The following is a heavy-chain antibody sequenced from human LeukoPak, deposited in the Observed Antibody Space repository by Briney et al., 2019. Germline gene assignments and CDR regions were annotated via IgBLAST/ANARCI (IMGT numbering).Heavy chain of an antibody. V-gene: IGHV4-34*01. J-gene: IGHJ4*02. CDR2: INHSGST. CDR3: ARGEGGYCSGGSCYSTINDY. CDR1: GGSFSGYY. D-gene: IGHD2-15*01. Sequence: PSETLSLTCAVYGGSFSGYYWSWIRQPPGKGLKWIGEINHSGSTNYNPSLKSRVTISVDTSKNQFSLKLSSVTAADTAVYYCARGEGGYCSGGSCYSTINDYWGQGTLVTVSS.